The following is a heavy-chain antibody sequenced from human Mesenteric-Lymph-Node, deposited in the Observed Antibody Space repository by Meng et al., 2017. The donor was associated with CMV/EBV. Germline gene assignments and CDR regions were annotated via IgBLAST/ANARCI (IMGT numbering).Heavy chain of an antibody. CDR3: AHLRSYECWSGWDYFDY. D-gene: IGHD3/OR15-3a*01. CDR1: SLSTSGVG. J-gene: IGHJ4*02. Sequence: SLSTSGVGVGWIRQPQGKDLKWLGLIYWNDDKRYSPSLRSRLTITKDTSKTHVVLTMINMDPVDTATYYCAHLRSYECWSGWDYFDYWGQGTLVTVSS. CDR2: IYWNDDK. V-gene: IGHV2-5*01.